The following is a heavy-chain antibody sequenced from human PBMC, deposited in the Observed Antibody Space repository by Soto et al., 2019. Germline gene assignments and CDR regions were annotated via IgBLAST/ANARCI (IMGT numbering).Heavy chain of an antibody. Sequence: EVQLVESGGGLVQPGGSLRLSCTASGLTVSNTYMSWVRQAPGEGLEWVSLIYSGGSTDYADFVKGRFTISRDNSKNTLYLQMNSLRAEDTAVYYCARLAITTTTRDLDYWGQGTLVTVSS. CDR3: ARLAITTTTRDLDY. D-gene: IGHD1-20*01. CDR1: GLTVSNTY. J-gene: IGHJ4*02. V-gene: IGHV3-66*01. CDR2: IYSGGST.